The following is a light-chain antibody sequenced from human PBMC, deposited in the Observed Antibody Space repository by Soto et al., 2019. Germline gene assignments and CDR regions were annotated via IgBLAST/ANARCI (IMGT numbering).Light chain of an antibody. CDR1: SREVGGYKY. CDR2: EVS. V-gene: IGLV2-8*01. J-gene: IGLJ1*01. CDR3: SSYAGSNNFDV. Sequence: SVLTQPPSPARSPGQSVTISCPGNSREVGGYKYFSWYQQHPGKAPKLMIYEVSKRPSGVPDRFSGSKSGNTASLTVSGLQAEDEADYYCSSYAGSNNFDVFGTGTKVTVL.